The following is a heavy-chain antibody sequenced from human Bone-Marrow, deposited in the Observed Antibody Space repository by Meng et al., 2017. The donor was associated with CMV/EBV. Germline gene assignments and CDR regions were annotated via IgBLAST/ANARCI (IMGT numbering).Heavy chain of an antibody. V-gene: IGHV4-34*01. CDR2: ITHSGSN. CDR3: APGFRSWSGSYSS. Sequence: KLLEVLHLPCGVFVRPFCGSWGGFSQPQGKGLVCIGEITHSGSNKYNVSLKSRVTISIDTFKNQFSLKLSSVTDTDTAVYYCAPGFRSWSGSYSSWGQGTLVTVSS. CDR1: VRPFCGS. J-gene: IGHJ4*02. D-gene: IGHD1-26*01.